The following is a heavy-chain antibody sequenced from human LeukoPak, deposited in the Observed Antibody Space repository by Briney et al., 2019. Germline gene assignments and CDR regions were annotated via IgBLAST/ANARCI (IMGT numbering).Heavy chain of an antibody. J-gene: IGHJ5*02. D-gene: IGHD6-19*01. V-gene: IGHV1-24*01. CDR2: SDPKDKT. CDR3: GIRRLAVASAPFDH. Sequence: ASVKVSCKVSGRTLSQFSLQWVRQVPGKGLERMGGSDPKDKTFYAQNFQGRVTLTEVTSTDTAYMELSSLIFEDTAVYYCGIRRLAVASAPFDHWGQGTLVTVSS. CDR1: GRTLSQFS.